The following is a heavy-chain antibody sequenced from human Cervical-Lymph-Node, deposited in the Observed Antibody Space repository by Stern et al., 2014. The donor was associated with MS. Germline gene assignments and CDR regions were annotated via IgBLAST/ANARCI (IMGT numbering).Heavy chain of an antibody. CDR3: AKDRTSSSWGVDY. D-gene: IGHD6-19*01. CDR1: GFNFGDYG. CDR2: ISWNSDKI. J-gene: IGHJ4*02. Sequence: EVQLVESGGGLEQPGRSLRLSCAASGFNFGDYGMHWVRQAPGKGLEWVSGISWNSDKIVYAESVKGRCTISRDNAKDSLYLQMDSLRVEDTALYYCAKDRTSSSWGVDYWGQGTLVTVSS. V-gene: IGHV3-9*01.